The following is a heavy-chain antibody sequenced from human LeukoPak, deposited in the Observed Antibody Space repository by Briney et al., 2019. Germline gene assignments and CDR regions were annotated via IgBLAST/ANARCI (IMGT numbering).Heavy chain of an antibody. J-gene: IGHJ3*02. D-gene: IGHD4-17*01. CDR2: INHSGST. CDR3: ASDYGDFDDAFDI. CDR1: GGSFSGYY. Sequence: SETLSLTCAVYGGSFSGYYWSWIRQPPGKGLEWIGEINHSGSTNYSPSLKSRVTISVDTSKNQFSLKLSSVTAADTAVYYCASDYGDFDDAFDIWGQGTMVTVSS. V-gene: IGHV4-34*01.